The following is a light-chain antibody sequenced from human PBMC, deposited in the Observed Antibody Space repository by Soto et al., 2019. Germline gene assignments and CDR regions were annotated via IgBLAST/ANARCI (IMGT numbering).Light chain of an antibody. J-gene: IGKJ1*01. Sequence: DIQMTQSPSSLSPSVGDRVTITCRASRSISDWLAWYQPKPGKAPELLIFDASNLKSGVSSRFSGSGSGTEFTLTISRLQPDDVATYYCLQYSSHSWTFGQGTKVDIK. CDR1: RSISDW. CDR2: DAS. V-gene: IGKV1-5*01. CDR3: LQYSSHSWT.